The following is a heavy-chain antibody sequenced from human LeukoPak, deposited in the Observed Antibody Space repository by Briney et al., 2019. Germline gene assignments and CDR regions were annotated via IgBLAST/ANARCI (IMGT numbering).Heavy chain of an antibody. CDR1: GFTFXSXA. CDR2: ISGSGGST. Sequence: GSLRLSXXXXGFTFXSXAMRWVRQAPGKGLEGGSAISGSGGSTYYADSVKGRFTISRDNSKNTLYLQMNSLRAEDTAIYYCAKDFGRYYYDSSGDPGDYWGQGTLVTVSS. V-gene: IGHV3-23*01. J-gene: IGHJ4*02. CDR3: AKDFGRYYYDSSGDPGDY. D-gene: IGHD3-22*01.